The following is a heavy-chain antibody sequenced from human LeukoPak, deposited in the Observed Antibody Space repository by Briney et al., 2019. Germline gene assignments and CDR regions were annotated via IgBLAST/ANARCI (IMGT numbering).Heavy chain of an antibody. D-gene: IGHD5-18*01. V-gene: IGHV3-23*01. CDR1: GFTFSSYA. CDR3: AKRTRGYNYDPSDY. J-gene: IGHJ4*02. CDR2: ISGSGDNT. Sequence: GGSLRLSCAASGFTFSSYAMSWVRQVPGKGLEWVSVISGSGDNTYYADSVKGRFTISRDNSKNTLYLQMNSLRAEDTAVYYCAKRTRGYNYDPSDYWGQGTLVTVSS.